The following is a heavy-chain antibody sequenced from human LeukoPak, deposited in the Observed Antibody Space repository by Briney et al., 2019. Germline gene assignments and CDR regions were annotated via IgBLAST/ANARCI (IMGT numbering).Heavy chain of an antibody. D-gene: IGHD3-10*01. CDR3: ARSHESFASGSGDY. J-gene: IGHJ4*02. CDR1: RFTFSNYW. V-gene: IGHV3-7*05. Sequence: TGGSLRLSCAASRFTFSNYWMSWVRQAPGKGLEWVANINKDGSEKYFVDSVRGRFSISRDNAKNSLYLQMNGLRAEDTAVYYCARSHESFASGSGDYWGQGTLVTVSS. CDR2: INKDGSEK.